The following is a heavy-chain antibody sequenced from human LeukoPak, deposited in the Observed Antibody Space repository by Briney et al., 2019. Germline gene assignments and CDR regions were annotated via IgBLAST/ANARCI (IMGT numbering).Heavy chain of an antibody. D-gene: IGHD2-15*01. CDR2: IRYDGSNK. J-gene: IGHJ4*02. CDR3: ATYRQVLLPFES. CDR1: GFTFSNYG. V-gene: IGHV3-30*02. Sequence: GGSLRLSCAASGFTFSNYGMHWVRQAPGKGLEWVAFIRYDGSNKYYADSVKGRFTISRDNSKNTLYLQMNSLRAEDTAVYYCATYRQVLLPFESWGQGTLVTVSS.